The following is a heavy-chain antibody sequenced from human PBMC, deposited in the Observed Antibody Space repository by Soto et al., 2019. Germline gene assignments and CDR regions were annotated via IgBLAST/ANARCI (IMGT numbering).Heavy chain of an antibody. D-gene: IGHD6-19*01. CDR2: ISYDGSNK. CDR1: GFTFSSYA. V-gene: IGHV3-30-3*01. Sequence: QVQLVESGGGVVQPGRSLRLSCAASGFTFSSYAMHWVRQAPGKGLEWVAVISYDGSNKYYADSVKGRFTISRDNSKNPLYQQMNSLRAEDTAVYYWARDRLPPMQWLVRVYYYGGMDVWGQGTTVTVSS. J-gene: IGHJ6*02. CDR3: ARDRLPPMQWLVRVYYYGGMDV.